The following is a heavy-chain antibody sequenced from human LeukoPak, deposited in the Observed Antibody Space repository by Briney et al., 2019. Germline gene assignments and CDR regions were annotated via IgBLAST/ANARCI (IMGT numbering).Heavy chain of an antibody. CDR2: IYYSGST. D-gene: IGHD3-22*01. CDR1: GGSFSGYY. V-gene: IGHV4-34*01. Sequence: PSETLSLTCAVYGGSFSGYYWGWIRQPPGKGLEWIGNIYYSGSTYYNPSLKSRVTISVDTSENQFSLKLSSVTAADTAVYYCTSLSSAYSNYYFDYWGQGTLVTVSS. J-gene: IGHJ4*02. CDR3: TSLSSAYSNYYFDY.